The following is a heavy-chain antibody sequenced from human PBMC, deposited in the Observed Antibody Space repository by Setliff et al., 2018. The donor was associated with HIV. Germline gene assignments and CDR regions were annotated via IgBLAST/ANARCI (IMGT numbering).Heavy chain of an antibody. CDR2: IIPPLHVT. CDR1: GGTFSRHA. V-gene: IGHV1-69*10. D-gene: IGHD5-12*01. CDR3: AIDVIGGWLRPMPDF. J-gene: IGHJ4*02. Sequence: SVKVSCKASGGTFSRHAISWVRQAPGQGLMWMGGIIPPLHVTHYAQKFRGRVTLSAGSSARAAYMQLSGLTSEDTAVYYCAIDVIGGWLRPMPDFWGPGTLVTVSS.